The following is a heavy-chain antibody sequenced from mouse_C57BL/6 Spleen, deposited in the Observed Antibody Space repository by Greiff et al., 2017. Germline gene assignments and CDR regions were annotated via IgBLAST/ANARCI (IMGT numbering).Heavy chain of an antibody. J-gene: IGHJ2*01. CDR1: GFSLTSYG. D-gene: IGHD1-1*01. CDR2: IWSGGST. Sequence: QVHVKQSGPGLVQPSQSLSITCTVSGFSLTSYGVHWVRQSPGKGLEWLGVIWSGGSTDYNAAFISRLSISKDNSKSQVFFKMNSLQADDTAIYYCARNYYGSSPYYFDYWGQGTTLTVSS. V-gene: IGHV2-2*01. CDR3: ARNYYGSSPYYFDY.